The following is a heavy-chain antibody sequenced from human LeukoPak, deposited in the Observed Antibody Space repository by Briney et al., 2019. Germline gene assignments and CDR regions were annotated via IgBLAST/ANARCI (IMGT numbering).Heavy chain of an antibody. V-gene: IGHV3-64*01. CDR3: ARVRGGWYFDY. Sequence: GGSLRLSCAVSGLSFSSYAMYWVRQAPGKGPEYVSGISNNGGNTSYANSVKGRFTISRDNSKNTLYLQMGSLRAEDMAVYYCARVRGGWYFDYWGREPWSPSPQ. J-gene: IGHJ4*02. CDR2: ISNNGGNT. D-gene: IGHD6-19*01. CDR1: GLSFSSYA.